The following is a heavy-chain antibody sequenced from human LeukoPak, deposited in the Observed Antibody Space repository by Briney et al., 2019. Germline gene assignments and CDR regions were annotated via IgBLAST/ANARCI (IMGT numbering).Heavy chain of an antibody. CDR3: AKERRGYSYGYIDY. V-gene: IGHV3-74*01. D-gene: IGHD5-18*01. J-gene: IGHJ4*02. Sequence: PGGSLRLSCAASGFTFSNYWMHWVRQAPGKGLVWVARMNSDGTTTNYANSMKGRFTISRDNAENTLFLQMNSLGAEDTAVYYCAKERRGYSYGYIDYWGQGSLVSVSS. CDR1: GFTFSNYW. CDR2: MNSDGTTT.